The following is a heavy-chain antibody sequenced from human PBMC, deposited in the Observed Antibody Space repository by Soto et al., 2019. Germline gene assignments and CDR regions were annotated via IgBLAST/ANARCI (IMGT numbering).Heavy chain of an antibody. Sequence: PSETLSLTCTVSGGSISSGGYYWSWLRQHPGKGLEWIGYIYYSGSTYYSPSLKSRVTISVDTSKNQFSLKLSSVTAADTAVYYCARVMGRPYGSVSFYYYCGMDVWGQGTTVTVSS. CDR3: ARVMGRPYGSVSFYYYCGMDV. J-gene: IGHJ6*02. CDR2: IYYSGST. V-gene: IGHV4-31*03. CDR1: GGSISSGGYY. D-gene: IGHD3-10*01.